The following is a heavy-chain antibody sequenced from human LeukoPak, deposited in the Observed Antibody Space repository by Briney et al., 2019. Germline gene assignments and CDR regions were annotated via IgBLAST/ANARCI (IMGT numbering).Heavy chain of an antibody. CDR1: GFTFSSYG. Sequence: PGGSLRLSCAASGFTFSSYGMHWVRQAPGKGLEWVAFMSYEGSGKYYADSVKGRFTISRDNSLNTLYLQTNSLRAEDTAAYYCAKLMHDHDRSGFGVDHWGQGTLVTVSS. J-gene: IGHJ4*02. D-gene: IGHD3-22*01. V-gene: IGHV3-30*02. CDR3: AKLMHDHDRSGFGVDH. CDR2: MSYEGSGK.